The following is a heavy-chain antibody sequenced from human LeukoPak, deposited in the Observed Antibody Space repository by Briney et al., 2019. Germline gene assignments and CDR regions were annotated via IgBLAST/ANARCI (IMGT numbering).Heavy chain of an antibody. CDR1: GYTLTELS. D-gene: IGHD4-23*01. V-gene: IGHV1-24*01. Sequence: GASVKVSCKVSGYTLTELSMHWVRQAPGKGLEWMGGFDPEDGETIHAQKFQGRVTMTEDTSTDTAYMELSSLRSEDPAVYYCATFGGHSVGRVFWSDPWGQGTLVTV. J-gene: IGHJ5*02. CDR2: FDPEDGET. CDR3: ATFGGHSVGRVFWSDP.